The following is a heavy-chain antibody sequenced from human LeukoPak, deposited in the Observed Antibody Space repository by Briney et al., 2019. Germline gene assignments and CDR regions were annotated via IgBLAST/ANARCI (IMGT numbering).Heavy chain of an antibody. V-gene: IGHV3-48*02. D-gene: IGHD6-13*01. J-gene: IGHJ4*02. CDR1: GFTFSTYS. Sequence: QPGGPLRLSCAASGFTFSTYSMNWVRQAPGKGLEWVSYISGGSSTIHYADSVKGRFTISRDNAKKSLHLQMNSLRDEDTAVYYCARDYGYSSSFDYWGQGTLVTVSS. CDR3: ARDYGYSSSFDY. CDR2: ISGGSSTI.